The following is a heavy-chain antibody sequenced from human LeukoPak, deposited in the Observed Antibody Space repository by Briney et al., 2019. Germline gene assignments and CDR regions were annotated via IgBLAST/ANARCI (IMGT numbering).Heavy chain of an antibody. D-gene: IGHD6-19*01. CDR2: ISGSGGST. V-gene: IGHV3-23*01. Sequence: GGSLRLSCAASGFTFSSYAMSWVRQAPGKGLEWVTAISGSGGSTYYADSVKGRFTISRDNSKNTLYLQMNSLRAEDTAVYYCAKDGDSSGWYGGYWGQGTLVTVSS. CDR3: AKDGDSSGWYGGY. CDR1: GFTFSSYA. J-gene: IGHJ4*02.